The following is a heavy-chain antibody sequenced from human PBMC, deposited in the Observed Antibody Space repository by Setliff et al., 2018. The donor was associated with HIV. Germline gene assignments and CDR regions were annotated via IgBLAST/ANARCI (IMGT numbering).Heavy chain of an antibody. V-gene: IGHV4-59*11. CDR3: TNSGRKIYYNTATYYHFDY. Sequence: SETLSLTCTVSGDSISSHYWSWIRQPPGKGLEWIGYIYYSGNTNYNPSLKSRVIISVDTSKNQFSLKLSSVTAADTAIYFCTNSGRKIYYNTATYYHFDYWGRGILVTVSS. CDR2: IYYSGNT. CDR1: GDSISSHY. D-gene: IGHD3-10*01. J-gene: IGHJ4*02.